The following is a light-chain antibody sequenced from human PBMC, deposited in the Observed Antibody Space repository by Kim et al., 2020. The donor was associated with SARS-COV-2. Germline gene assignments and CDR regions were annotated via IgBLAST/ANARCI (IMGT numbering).Light chain of an antibody. Sequence: RGERATRSCKASQSISNSFAWYQQKPGQAPRLLIYDASNRATGIPARFSGSGSGTDFTLTISSLEPEDFAVYFCHQRANWPIFTFGPGTKVDIK. CDR1: QSISNS. CDR3: HQRANWPIFT. J-gene: IGKJ3*01. CDR2: DAS. V-gene: IGKV3-11*01.